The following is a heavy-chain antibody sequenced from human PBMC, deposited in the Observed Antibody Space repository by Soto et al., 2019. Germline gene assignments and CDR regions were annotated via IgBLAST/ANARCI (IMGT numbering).Heavy chain of an antibody. CDR2: INHSGST. CDR3: AREFRGSHVNWFDP. Sequence: SETLSLTCAVYGGSFSGYYWSWIRQPPGKGLEWIGEINHSGSTNYNPSLKSRVTISVDTSKNQFSLKLSSVTAADTAVYYCAREFRGSHVNWFDPWGQGTLVTSPQ. V-gene: IGHV4-34*01. D-gene: IGHD1-26*01. CDR1: GGSFSGYY. J-gene: IGHJ5*02.